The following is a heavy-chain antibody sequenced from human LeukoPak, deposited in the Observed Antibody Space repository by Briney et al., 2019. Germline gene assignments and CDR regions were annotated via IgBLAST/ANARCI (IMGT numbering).Heavy chain of an antibody. V-gene: IGHV3-23*01. CDR2: ISGSGGST. D-gene: IGHD3-10*01. J-gene: IGHJ4*02. Sequence: PGGSLRLSCAASGFTFDDYGMSWVRQAPGKGLEWVSAISGSGGSTYYADSVKGRFTISRDNSKSTLYLQMNSLRAEDTAVYYCAKVQNYYGSASSDYWGQGTLVTVSS. CDR1: GFTFDDYG. CDR3: AKVQNYYGSASSDY.